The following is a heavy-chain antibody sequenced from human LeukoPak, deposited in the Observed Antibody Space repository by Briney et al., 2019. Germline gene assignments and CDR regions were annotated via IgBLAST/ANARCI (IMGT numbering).Heavy chain of an antibody. CDR2: INHSGST. D-gene: IGHD2-2*03. CDR1: GGSFSGYY. Sequence: PSETLSLTCAVYGGSFSGYYWSWIRQPPGKGLEWIGEINHSGSTNYNPSLESRVTISVDTSKNQFSLKLSSVTAADTAVYYCARLGSWFDPWGQGTLVTVSS. V-gene: IGHV4-34*01. J-gene: IGHJ5*02. CDR3: ARLGSWFDP.